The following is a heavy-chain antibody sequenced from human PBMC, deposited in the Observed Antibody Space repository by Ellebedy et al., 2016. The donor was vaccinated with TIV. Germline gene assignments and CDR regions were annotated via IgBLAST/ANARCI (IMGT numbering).Heavy chain of an antibody. CDR2: IYYSGST. J-gene: IGHJ4*02. CDR1: GGSISSGGYY. D-gene: IGHD1-26*01. CDR3: ARGGRELPFDS. Sequence: MPSETLSLTCTVSGGSISSGGYYWSWIRQHPGKGLEWIGYIYYSGSTNYNPSLKSRVTISVDTSKNQFSLKLSSVTAADTAVYYCARGGRELPFDSWGQGTLVTVSS. V-gene: IGHV4-61*08.